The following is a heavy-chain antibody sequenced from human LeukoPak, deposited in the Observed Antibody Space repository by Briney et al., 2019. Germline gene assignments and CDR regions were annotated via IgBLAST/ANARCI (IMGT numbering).Heavy chain of an antibody. CDR1: GGSISSYY. Sequence: PSETLSLTCCVSGGSISSYYWSWIRQPAGKGLEWIGRIYTCGSTNYNPSLKSRVTMSVDTSKNQFSLKLSSVTAADTAVYYCARGPQYYYDSSGYYYGYWGQGTLVTV. D-gene: IGHD3-22*01. V-gene: IGHV4-4*07. CDR2: IYTCGST. J-gene: IGHJ4*02. CDR3: ARGPQYYYDSSGYYYGY.